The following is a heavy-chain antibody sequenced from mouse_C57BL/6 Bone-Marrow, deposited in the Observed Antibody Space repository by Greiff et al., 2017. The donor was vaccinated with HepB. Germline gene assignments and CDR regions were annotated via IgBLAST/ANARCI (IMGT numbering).Heavy chain of an antibody. CDR3: ARVYYGARFAY. D-gene: IGHD1-1*01. CDR1: GYTFTSYG. J-gene: IGHJ3*01. V-gene: IGHV1-81*01. Sequence: VQLQQSGAELARPGASVKLSCKASGYTFTSYGISWVKQRPGQGLEWIGEIYPRSGNTYYNEKFKGKATLTADKSSSTEYMELRSLTSDDSAVYFYARVYYGARFAYWGQGTLVTVSA. CDR2: IYPRSGNT.